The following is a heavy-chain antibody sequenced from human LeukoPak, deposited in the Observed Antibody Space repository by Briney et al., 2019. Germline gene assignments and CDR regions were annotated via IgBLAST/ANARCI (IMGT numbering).Heavy chain of an antibody. Sequence: GGSLRLSCAASGFTFSSYGMHWVRQAPGKGLEWVAFIRYDGGNKYYADSVKGRFTISRDNSKNTLYLQMNSLRAEDTAVYYCAKYALDSGSYSGDYWGQGTLVTVSS. CDR3: AKYALDSGSYSGDY. CDR1: GFTFSSYG. D-gene: IGHD1-26*01. V-gene: IGHV3-30*02. J-gene: IGHJ4*02. CDR2: IRYDGGNK.